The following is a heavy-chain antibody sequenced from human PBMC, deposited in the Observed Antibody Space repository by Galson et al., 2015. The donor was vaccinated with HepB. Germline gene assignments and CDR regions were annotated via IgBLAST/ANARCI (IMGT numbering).Heavy chain of an antibody. J-gene: IGHJ4*02. V-gene: IGHV1-69*13. Sequence: SVKVSCKASGGTFSSYAISWVRQAPGQGLEWMGGIIPIFGTANYAQKFQGRVTITADESTSTAYMELSSLRSEDTAVYYCARGEEYRLRSPWDYWGQGTLVTVSS. D-gene: IGHD5-12*01. CDR3: ARGEEYRLRSPWDY. CDR2: IIPIFGTA. CDR1: GGTFSSYA.